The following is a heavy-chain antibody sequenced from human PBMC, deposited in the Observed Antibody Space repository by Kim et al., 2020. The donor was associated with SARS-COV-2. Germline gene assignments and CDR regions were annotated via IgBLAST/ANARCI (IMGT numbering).Heavy chain of an antibody. J-gene: IGHJ3*02. D-gene: IGHD3-10*01. V-gene: IGHV3-9*01. CDR1: GFTFDDYA. CDR3: AKEFLWTGGGTEGAFDI. Sequence: LSLTCAASGFTFDDYAMHWVRQAPGKGLEWVSGISWNSGSIGYADSVKGRFTISRDNAKNSLYLQMNSLRAEDTALYYCAKEFLWTGGGTEGAFDIWGQGTMVTVSS. CDR2: ISWNSGSI.